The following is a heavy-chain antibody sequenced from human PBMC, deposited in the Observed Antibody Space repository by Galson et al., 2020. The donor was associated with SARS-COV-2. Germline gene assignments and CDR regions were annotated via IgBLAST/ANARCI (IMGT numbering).Heavy chain of an antibody. J-gene: IGHJ4*02. CDR2: TRRRAYGGTT. D-gene: IGHD4-17*01. V-gene: IGHV3-49*03. CDR1: GVTFGDYA. Sequence: GGSLRLSCTASGVTFGDYAMSWFRQAPGKGLELVGFTRRRAYGGTTEYAASVKGRFTISRDDSKSIAYLQMNSLKTGDTALYFWSFHVIHYGDSFYSYHWGQVTLVTVSS. CDR3: SFHVIHYGDSFYSYH.